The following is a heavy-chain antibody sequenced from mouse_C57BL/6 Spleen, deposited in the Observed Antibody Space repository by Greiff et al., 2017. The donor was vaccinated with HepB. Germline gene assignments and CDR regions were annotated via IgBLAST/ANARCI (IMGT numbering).Heavy chain of an antibody. CDR1: GFTFSSYA. V-gene: IGHV5-4*01. CDR3: ARVTATTGYFDY. Sequence: EVQVVESGGGLVKPGGSLKLSCAASGFTFSSYAMSWVRQTPEKRLEWVATISDGGSYTYYPDNVKGRFTISRDNAKNNLYLQMSHLKSEDTAMYYCARVTATTGYFDYWGQGTTLTVSS. D-gene: IGHD1-2*01. CDR2: ISDGGSYT. J-gene: IGHJ2*01.